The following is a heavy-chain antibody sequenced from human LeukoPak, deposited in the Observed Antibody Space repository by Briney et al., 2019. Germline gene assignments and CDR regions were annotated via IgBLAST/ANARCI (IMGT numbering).Heavy chain of an antibody. CDR1: GGSIGSGDYY. CDR3: ARETRCSSTSCYRAEYFQH. D-gene: IGHD2-2*01. CDR2: IYYSGST. J-gene: IGHJ1*01. V-gene: IGHV4-30-4*08. Sequence: SETLSLTCTVSGGSIGSGDYYWSWIRQPPGKGLEWIGYIYYSGSTYYNPSLKSRVTISVDTSKNRFSLKLSSVTAADTAVYYCARETRCSSTSCYRAEYFQHWGQGTLVTVSS.